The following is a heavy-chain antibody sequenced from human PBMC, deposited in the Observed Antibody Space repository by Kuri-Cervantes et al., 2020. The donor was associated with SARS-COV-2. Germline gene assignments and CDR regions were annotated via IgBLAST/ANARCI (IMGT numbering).Heavy chain of an antibody. Sequence: GESLKISCAASGFTFSNYVIHWVRQAPGKGLEWVAVIWYDGENEYYAGSVKGRFSVSRDNAENSLSLQMNSLTAGDTAVYYCARDRGYCDGGGCYSTGFSFDYWGQGALVTVSS. CDR3: ARDRGYCDGGGCYSTGFSFDY. V-gene: IGHV3-33*08. D-gene: IGHD2-15*01. CDR1: GFTFSNYV. J-gene: IGHJ4*02. CDR2: IWYDGENE.